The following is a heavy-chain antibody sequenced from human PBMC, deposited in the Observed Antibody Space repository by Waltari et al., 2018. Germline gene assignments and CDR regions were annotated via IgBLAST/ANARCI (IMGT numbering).Heavy chain of an antibody. D-gene: IGHD6-19*01. CDR1: GGSVSSGNLY. V-gene: IGHV4-38-2*02. CDR2: IYHSGTT. Sequence: QVQLQESGPGLVEPEQTLSLTCTVAGGSVSSGNLYWSWIRQPPGKGLEWIGSIYHSGTTYYNPSLKSRVTISVDTSKNQFSLKLSSVTAADTAVYYCASLRKYAISVAGQGYWGQGTLVTVSS. J-gene: IGHJ4*02. CDR3: ASLRKYAISVAGQGY.